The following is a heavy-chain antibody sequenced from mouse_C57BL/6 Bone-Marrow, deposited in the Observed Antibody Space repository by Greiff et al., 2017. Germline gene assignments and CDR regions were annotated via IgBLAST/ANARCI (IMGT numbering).Heavy chain of an antibody. V-gene: IGHV1-47*01. CDR3: APYDYDRSGDY. CDR1: GYTFTTYP. J-gene: IGHJ2*01. D-gene: IGHD2-4*01. CDR2: FHPYNDDT. Sequence: VKLVESGAELVKPGASVKMSCKASGYTFTTYPIEWMKQNHGKSLEWIGNFHPYNDDTKYNEKFKGKATLTVEKSSSTVYLELSRLTSDDSAVYYCAPYDYDRSGDYWGQGTTLTVSS.